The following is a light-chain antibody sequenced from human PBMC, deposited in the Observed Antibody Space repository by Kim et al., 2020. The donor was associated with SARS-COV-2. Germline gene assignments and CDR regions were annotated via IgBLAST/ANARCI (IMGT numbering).Light chain of an antibody. CDR2: DIR. CDR1: SSDVGGYNY. V-gene: IGLV2-11*01. J-gene: IGLJ1*01. Sequence: SPGQSHTISCTGTSSDVGGYNYASCYQQHPDKAAKLMICDIRTRPSGVPDRCSGSKSGTTASLTISGRQAEDEADYYCCSYADSYVFGTGTKVTVL. CDR3: CSYADSYV.